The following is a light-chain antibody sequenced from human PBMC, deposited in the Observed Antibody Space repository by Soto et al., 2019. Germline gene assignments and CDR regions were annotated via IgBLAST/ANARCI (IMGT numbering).Light chain of an antibody. CDR3: SSYTSSYTWV. J-gene: IGLJ3*02. V-gene: IGLV2-14*03. CDR2: GVI. Sequence: QSALTQPASVSGSPGQSITISCTGTSNDVGGYNYVSWYQQHPGKAPKLLIYGVIDRPSVVSNRFSGSKSGNAASLTISGLQAEDEGDYYCSSYTSSYTWVFGGGTKLTVL. CDR1: SNDVGGYNY.